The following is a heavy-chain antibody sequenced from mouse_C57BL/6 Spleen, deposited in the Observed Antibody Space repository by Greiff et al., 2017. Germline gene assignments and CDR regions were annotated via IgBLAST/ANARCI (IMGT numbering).Heavy chain of an antibody. J-gene: IGHJ2*01. D-gene: IGHD1-1*02. Sequence: VQLQQSGAELARPGASVKLSCKASGYTFTSYTMHWVKQRPGQGLEWIGYIHPSSGYTKSNQKFKDKATLTADKSSSTAYRQLSSLTSVYSAGYYCAKGTICCDYWGQGTTLTVSS. V-gene: IGHV1-4*01. CDR2: IHPSSGYT. CDR1: GYTFTSYT. CDR3: AKGTICCDY.